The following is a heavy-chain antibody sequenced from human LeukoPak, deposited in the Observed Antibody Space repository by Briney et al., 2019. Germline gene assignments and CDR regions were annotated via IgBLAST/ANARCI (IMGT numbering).Heavy chain of an antibody. CDR3: ARDGGIAARPGWFDP. CDR1: GGSISSGSYY. D-gene: IGHD6-6*01. V-gene: IGHV4-61*02. CDR2: IYTSGST. J-gene: IGHJ5*02. Sequence: SETLSLTCTVSGGSISSGSYYWSWIRQPAGKGLEWIGRIYTSGSTNYNPSLKSRVTMSVDTSKNQFSLKLSSVTAADTAVYYCARDGGIAARPGWFDPWGQGTLVTVSS.